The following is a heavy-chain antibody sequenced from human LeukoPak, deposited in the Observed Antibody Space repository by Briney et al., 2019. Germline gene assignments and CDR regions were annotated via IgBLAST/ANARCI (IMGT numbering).Heavy chain of an antibody. Sequence: PGGSLRLSCTATGFTFSSYWTEWVRQAPGKGLVWVSLINSDGSYTDFADSVKGRFTISRDNAQSTLYLQMNSLRVEDTAVYYCATGLTECGASSRNAYDSWGPVTVVSVSS. D-gene: IGHD2-21*01. V-gene: IGHV3-74*01. J-gene: IGHJ3*02. CDR3: ATGLTECGASSRNAYDS. CDR1: GFTFSSYW. CDR2: INSDGSYT.